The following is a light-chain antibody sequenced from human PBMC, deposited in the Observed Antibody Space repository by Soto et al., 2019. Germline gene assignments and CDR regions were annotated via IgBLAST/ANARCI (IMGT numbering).Light chain of an antibody. V-gene: IGKV3-20*01. CDR3: QQYNNWPAIT. J-gene: IGKJ5*01. CDR1: QSVSSSY. Sequence: EIVLTQSPGTLSLSPGERATLSCRAIQSVSSSYLAWYQQKPGQAPRLLIYGASSRATGIPDRFSGSGSGTDFTLTISSLQSEDFAVYYCQQYNNWPAITFGQGTRLEIK. CDR2: GAS.